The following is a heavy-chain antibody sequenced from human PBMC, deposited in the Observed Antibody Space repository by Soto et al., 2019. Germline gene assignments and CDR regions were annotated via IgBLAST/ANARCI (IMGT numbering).Heavy chain of an antibody. D-gene: IGHD1-26*01. J-gene: IGHJ5*02. CDR1: GGSISSGGYS. Sequence: SETLSLTCTFSGGSISSGGYSWSWIRQPPGKGLECIGYIYHSGSTYYNPSLKSRVTISVDRSKNQFSLKLSSVTAADTAVYYCASRPSGSGFDPWGQGTLVTVSS. V-gene: IGHV4-30-2*01. CDR2: IYHSGST. CDR3: ASRPSGSGFDP.